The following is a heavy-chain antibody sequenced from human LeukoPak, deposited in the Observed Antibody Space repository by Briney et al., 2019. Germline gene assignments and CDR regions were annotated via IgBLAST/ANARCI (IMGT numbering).Heavy chain of an antibody. D-gene: IGHD6-13*01. CDR2: IYYSGST. CDR1: GGSISNSTYY. Sequence: PSDTLSLTCTVSGGSISNSTYYWGWIRQPPGKGLEWIGSIYYSGSTYYNPSLKSRVTISVDTSKNQFSLKLSSVTAADTAVYYCARQYSSTWRSYYYYYYMDVWGRGTTVTVSS. V-gene: IGHV4-39*01. CDR3: ARQYSSTWRSYYYYYYMDV. J-gene: IGHJ6*03.